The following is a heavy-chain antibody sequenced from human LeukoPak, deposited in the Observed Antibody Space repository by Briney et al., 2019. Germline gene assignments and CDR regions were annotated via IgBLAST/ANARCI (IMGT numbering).Heavy chain of an antibody. D-gene: IGHD2-2*01. Sequence: RSQTLSLTCTVSGVSISSGDYYWSWIRQPPGKGLEWIGYIYYSGSTYYNPSLKSRVTISVDTSKNQFSLKLSSVTAADTAVYYCARDSVYCSSTSCYYYGMDVWGQGTTVTVSS. CDR1: GVSISSGDYY. CDR3: ARDSVYCSSTSCYYYGMDV. V-gene: IGHV4-30-4*01. CDR2: IYYSGST. J-gene: IGHJ6*02.